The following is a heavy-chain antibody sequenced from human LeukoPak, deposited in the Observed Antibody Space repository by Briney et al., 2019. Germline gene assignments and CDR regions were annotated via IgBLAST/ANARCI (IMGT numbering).Heavy chain of an antibody. CDR1: GYTFTSYD. D-gene: IGHD6-6*01. CDR3: ARTRIEARRYLYYMDV. J-gene: IGHJ6*03. V-gene: IGHV1-8*01. CDR2: MNPNSGNT. Sequence: ASVKVCCKASGYTFTSYDINWVRQATGQGLEWMGWMNPNSGNTGYAQKFQGRVTMTRNTSISTAYMELSSLRSEDTAVYYCARTRIEARRYLYYMDVWGKGTTVTVSS.